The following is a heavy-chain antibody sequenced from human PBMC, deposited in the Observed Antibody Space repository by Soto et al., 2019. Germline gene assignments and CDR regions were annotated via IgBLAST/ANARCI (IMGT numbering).Heavy chain of an antibody. CDR1: GYTFSNYG. Sequence: QVQLVQSGAEVKKPGASVKVSCKASGYTFSNYGFSWVRQAPGQRLEWMEWISAYNGNTNYAQKVQGRVTMTTDTSTGTAYMELRSLRSDDTAVYYCASSFTSSQWRYGMDVWGQGTTVTVSS. D-gene: IGHD2-2*01. CDR2: ISAYNGNT. J-gene: IGHJ6*02. V-gene: IGHV1-18*01. CDR3: ASSFTSSQWRYGMDV.